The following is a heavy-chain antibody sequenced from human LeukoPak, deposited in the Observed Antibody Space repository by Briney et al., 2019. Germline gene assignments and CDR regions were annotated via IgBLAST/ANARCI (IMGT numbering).Heavy chain of an antibody. CDR3: AREARVLYYMDV. CDR1: VFTFSDHY. J-gene: IGHJ6*03. D-gene: IGHD2-8*01. CDR2: TRNKANGYST. V-gene: IGHV3-72*01. Sequence: GGSLRLSCAASVFTFSDHYMGGVRQAPGKGLEWVGRTRNKANGYSTDYAASVKGRFTISTDDSKNSLYLQMNSLKTEDTAVYYCAREARVLYYMDVWGKGTTVTVSS.